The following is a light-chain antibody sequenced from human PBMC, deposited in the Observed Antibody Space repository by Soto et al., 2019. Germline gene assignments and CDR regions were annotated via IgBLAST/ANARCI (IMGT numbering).Light chain of an antibody. Sequence: EIVLTQSPGTLSLSPGERATLSFRASLNVNSYLAWYQQKPGQAPRLLIYRASTRATGVPARFSGSGSGTEFTLTISGLQSEDFALYYCQQYQNLWTFGQGTKVDIK. CDR3: QQYQNLWT. J-gene: IGKJ1*01. CDR2: RAS. CDR1: LNVNSY. V-gene: IGKV3-15*01.